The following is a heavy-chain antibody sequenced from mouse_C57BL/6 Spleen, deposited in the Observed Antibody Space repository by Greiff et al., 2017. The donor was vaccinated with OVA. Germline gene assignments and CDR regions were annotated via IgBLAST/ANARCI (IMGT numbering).Heavy chain of an antibody. V-gene: IGHV1-61*01. J-gene: IGHJ4*01. CDR2: IYPSDSET. CDR1: GYTFTSYW. D-gene: IGHD1-1*01. CDR3: ASTVANAMDY. Sequence: QVQLQQSGAELVRPGSSVKLSCKASGYTFTSYWMDWVKQRPGQGLEWIGNIYPSDSETHYNQKFKDKATLTVDKSSSTAYMQLSSLTSEDSAVYYCASTVANAMDYWGQGTSVTVSS.